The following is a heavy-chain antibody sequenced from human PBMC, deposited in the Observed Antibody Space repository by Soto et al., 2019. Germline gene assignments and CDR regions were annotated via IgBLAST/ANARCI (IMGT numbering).Heavy chain of an antibody. J-gene: IGHJ3*02. D-gene: IGHD2-21*01. CDR1: GCTFSGSA. CDR3: TTGDAFDAFDI. Sequence: PGRSLRLSCAASGCTFSGSAMHWVRQASGKGLEWVGLIRSKANSYATAYAASAKGRFTISRDDSKNTAYLQMNSLKTEDTAVYYATTGDAFDAFDIWGQATMITV. CDR2: IRSKANSYAT. V-gene: IGHV3-73*01.